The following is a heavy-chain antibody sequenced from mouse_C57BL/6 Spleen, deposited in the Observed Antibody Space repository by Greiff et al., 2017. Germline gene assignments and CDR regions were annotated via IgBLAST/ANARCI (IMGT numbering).Heavy chain of an antibody. CDR3: ARGYGNYFDY. J-gene: IGHJ2*01. D-gene: IGHD2-1*01. Sequence: DVMLVESGGDLVKPGGSLKLSCAASGFTFSSYGMSWVRQTPDKRLEWVATISSGGSYTYYPDSVKGRFTISRDNAKNTLYLQMSSLKSEDTAMYYCARGYGNYFDYWGQGTTLTVSS. V-gene: IGHV5-6*02. CDR2: ISSGGSYT. CDR1: GFTFSSYG.